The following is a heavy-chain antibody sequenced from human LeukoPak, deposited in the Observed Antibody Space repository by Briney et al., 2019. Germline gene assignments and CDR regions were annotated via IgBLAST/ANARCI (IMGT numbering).Heavy chain of an antibody. Sequence: PGGSLTLSCAASGFTVSSNYMSWVCQAPGKGLEWVSVIYSGGSTYYADSVKGRFTISRDNSKNTLYLQMNSLRAEDTAVYYCATFSGYSSGWRFYYFDYWGQGTLVTVSS. D-gene: IGHD6-19*01. V-gene: IGHV3-66*01. CDR2: IYSGGST. CDR1: GFTVSSNY. CDR3: ATFSGYSSGWRFYYFDY. J-gene: IGHJ4*02.